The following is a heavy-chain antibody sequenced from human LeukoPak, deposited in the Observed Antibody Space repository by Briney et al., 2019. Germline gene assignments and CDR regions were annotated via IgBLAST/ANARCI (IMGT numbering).Heavy chain of an antibody. D-gene: IGHD6-19*01. CDR3: TTDPSLAVAGTKVDY. J-gene: IGHJ4*02. CDR2: IKSKTDGGTT. CDR1: GFTFSNAW. V-gene: IGHV3-15*01. Sequence: GGSLRLSCAVSGFTFSNAWMSWVRQAPGKGLEWVGRIKSKTDGGTTDYAAPVKGRFTISRDDSKNTLYLQMNSLKTEDTAVYYCTTDPSLAVAGTKVDYWGQGTLVTVSS.